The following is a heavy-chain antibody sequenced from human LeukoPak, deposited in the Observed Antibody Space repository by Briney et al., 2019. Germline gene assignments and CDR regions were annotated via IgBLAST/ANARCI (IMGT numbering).Heavy chain of an antibody. CDR3: AGPYGSGPWYYYGMDV. Sequence: GGSLRLSCAASGFTFSSYGMHWVRQAPGKGLEWVAVISYDGSNKYYADSVKGRFTISRDNSKNTLYLQMNSLRAEDTAVYYCAGPYGSGPWYYYGMDVWGQGTTVTVSS. V-gene: IGHV3-30*03. CDR1: GFTFSSYG. CDR2: ISYDGSNK. D-gene: IGHD3-10*01. J-gene: IGHJ6*02.